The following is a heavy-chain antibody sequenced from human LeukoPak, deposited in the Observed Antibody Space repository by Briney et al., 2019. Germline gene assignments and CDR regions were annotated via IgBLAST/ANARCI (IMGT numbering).Heavy chain of an antibody. V-gene: IGHV4-34*01. Sequence: SETLSLTCAVYGGSFSGYYWSWIRQPPGKGLEWMGEINHSGSTNYNPSLKSRVTISVDTSKNQFSLKLSSVTAADTAVYYCARFRTPVVVVAATPFYYYGMDVWGQGTTVTVSS. CDR3: ARFRTPVVVVAATPFYYYGMDV. J-gene: IGHJ6*02. CDR2: INHSGST. CDR1: GGSFSGYY. D-gene: IGHD2-15*01.